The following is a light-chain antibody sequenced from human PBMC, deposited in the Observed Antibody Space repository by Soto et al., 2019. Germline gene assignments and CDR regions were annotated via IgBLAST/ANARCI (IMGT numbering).Light chain of an antibody. Sequence: EIVLTQSPATLSLSPGERVTLSCRASQSVSSYLAWYQQKPGQAPRLLIYDASNRATGVPARFSGSGSGTDFTLTISSLEPEDFAVYYCQQRSDWPPITFGQGTQLEIK. V-gene: IGKV3-11*01. CDR1: QSVSSY. J-gene: IGKJ5*01. CDR3: QQRSDWPPIT. CDR2: DAS.